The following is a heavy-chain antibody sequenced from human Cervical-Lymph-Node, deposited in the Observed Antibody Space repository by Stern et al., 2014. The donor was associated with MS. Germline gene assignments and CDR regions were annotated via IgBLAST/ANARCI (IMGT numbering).Heavy chain of an antibody. J-gene: IGHJ4*02. D-gene: IGHD4-11*01. CDR3: ARQPDYSDFLDF. Sequence: VQLVQSGAEVKKPGASMKISCKTSGYNFIDHAIHWVRQAPGQRLEWMGWINGGPGTTKYSQKFQGRVSFTRDKAASAAYMDLSSLSPDDTAVYYCARQPDYSDFLDFWGQGTLVTVSS. CDR1: GYNFIDHA. V-gene: IGHV1-3*01. CDR2: INGGPGTT.